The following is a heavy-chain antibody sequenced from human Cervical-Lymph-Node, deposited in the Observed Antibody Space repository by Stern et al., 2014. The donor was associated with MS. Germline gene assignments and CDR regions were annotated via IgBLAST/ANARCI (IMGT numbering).Heavy chain of an antibody. CDR3: ARHGGPNWNHEAHNWFDP. V-gene: IGHV5-51*01. CDR2: IYPGTSDT. J-gene: IGHJ5*02. CDR1: EYNFNTHW. Sequence: QLVQSGAEVKKPGESLKISCKGSEYNFNTHWIAWVRQMPGKGLEWLGNIYPGTSDTRYNPSLQGQVSISADKSITTAYLHLSSLKASDSAMYYCARHGGPNWNHEAHNWFDPWGQGTLVTVSS. D-gene: IGHD1-14*01.